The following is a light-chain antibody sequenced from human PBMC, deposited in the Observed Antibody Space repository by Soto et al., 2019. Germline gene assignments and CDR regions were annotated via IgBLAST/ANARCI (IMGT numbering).Light chain of an antibody. J-gene: IGLJ2*01. CDR3: SSFTSTNTVL. V-gene: IGLV2-14*01. CDR1: SSDVGGYNY. CDR2: NVS. Sequence: QSALTQPASVSGSPGQSITISCTGTSSDVGGYNYVSWYQQHPGKAPKLMIYNVSTRPSGVSNRFSGSKSGNTASLTISGLQAEDEGHYYCSSFTSTNTVLFGGGTQLTVL.